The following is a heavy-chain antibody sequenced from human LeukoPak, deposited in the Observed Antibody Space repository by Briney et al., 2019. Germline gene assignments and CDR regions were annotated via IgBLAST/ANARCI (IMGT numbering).Heavy chain of an antibody. J-gene: IGHJ5*02. CDR3: ARGQPYGEYNYFDP. CDR1: GYTFIGYY. CDR2: INPSTGGT. Sequence: ASVKVSCKASGYTFIGYYMHWLRQAPGQGLEWMGRINPSTGGTNSAQKFQGRVTITRDTSISTAYMELSRLTSDDTAIYYCARGQPYGEYNYFDPWGQGTLVTVSS. V-gene: IGHV1-2*06. D-gene: IGHD4-17*01.